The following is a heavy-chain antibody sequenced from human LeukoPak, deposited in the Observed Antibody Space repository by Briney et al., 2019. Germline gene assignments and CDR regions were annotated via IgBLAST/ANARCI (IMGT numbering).Heavy chain of an antibody. CDR3: AREGGTGAFDI. CDR1: GYSISNGYY. D-gene: IGHD1-14*01. CDR2: IYHSGST. Sequence: PSETLSLTCTVSGYSISNGYYWGWIRQPPGKGLEWIGSIYHSGSTYYNPSLKSRVTISVDTSKNQFSLKLSSVTAADTAVYYCAREGGTGAFDIWGQGTMVTVSP. J-gene: IGHJ3*02. V-gene: IGHV4-38-2*02.